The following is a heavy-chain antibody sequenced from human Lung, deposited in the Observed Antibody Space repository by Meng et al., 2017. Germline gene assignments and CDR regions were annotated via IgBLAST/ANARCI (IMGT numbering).Heavy chain of an antibody. V-gene: IGHV4-34*01. CDR1: GGSFSGYY. CDR2: INHSGST. J-gene: IGHJ4*02. Sequence: QGRAQQGGECLLSPSEPLSLACAVYGGSFSGYYWSWIRQPPGKGLEWIGEINHSGSTNYNPSLKSQVTISVDTSKNQFSLKLSSVTAADTAVYYCARRSLLWFGELFRYWGQGTLVTVSS. D-gene: IGHD3-10*01. CDR3: ARRSLLWFGELFRY.